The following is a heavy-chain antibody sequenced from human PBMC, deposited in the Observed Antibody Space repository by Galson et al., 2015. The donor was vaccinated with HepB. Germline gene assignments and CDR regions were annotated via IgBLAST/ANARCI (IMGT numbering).Heavy chain of an antibody. CDR3: ASHSSSWYY. V-gene: IGHV7-4-1*02. CDR1: GYTFTTYA. CDR2: INTNTGNP. J-gene: IGHJ4*02. Sequence: QSGAEVKKPGTSVTVSCKASGYTFTTYAMNWVRQAPGQGLEWMGWINTNTGNPTYAQGFTGRFVFSLDTSVSTAYLQISSLKAEDTAVYYCASHSSSWYYWGQGTLVTVSS. D-gene: IGHD6-13*01.